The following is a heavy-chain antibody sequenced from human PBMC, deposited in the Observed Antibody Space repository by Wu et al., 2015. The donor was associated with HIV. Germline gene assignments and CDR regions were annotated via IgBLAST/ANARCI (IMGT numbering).Heavy chain of an antibody. J-gene: IGHJ5*02. V-gene: IGHV1-18*01. CDR3: ARGDRYYPSSGTHPRHLDP. CDR2: VSANNGDT. Sequence: QLLQSGGEVKKPGASVKVSCKASGYIFSDYGINWLRQAPGQGLEWMGWVSANNGDTNFAQKFQGRVTLTTDTYTSTAYMELRSLRSDDTAVYFCARGDRYYPSSGTHPRHLDPWGQGTLVTVSS. CDR1: GYIFSDYG. D-gene: IGHD3-10*01.